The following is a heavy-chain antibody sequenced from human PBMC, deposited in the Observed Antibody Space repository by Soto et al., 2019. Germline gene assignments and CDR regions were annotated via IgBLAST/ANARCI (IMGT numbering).Heavy chain of an antibody. CDR1: GFTFSRYA. Sequence: GGSLILSCAASGFTFSRYAMSWVRQAPGKGLEWVSAISGSGGSTYYADSVKGRFTISRDNSKNTLYLQMNSLRAEDTAVYYCAKDPRYCSGGSCDEGADYWGQGT. CDR3: AKDPRYCSGGSCDEGADY. CDR2: ISGSGGST. J-gene: IGHJ4*02. V-gene: IGHV3-23*01. D-gene: IGHD2-15*01.